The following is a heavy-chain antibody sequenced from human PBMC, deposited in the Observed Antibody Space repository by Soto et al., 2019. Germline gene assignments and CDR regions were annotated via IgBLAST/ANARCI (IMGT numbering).Heavy chain of an antibody. D-gene: IGHD2-2*02. CDR1: GGSVSSGSYY. J-gene: IGHJ5*02. CDR3: AREYHP. V-gene: IGHV4-61*01. Sequence: QVQLQESGPGLVKPSETLSLTCTVSGGSVSSGSYYWTWIRQPPGKGLEWIGHIYYSGSTNYNPSLRRRVTISVDTSKNQFSLKLSSVTAADTAVYYCAREYHPWGPGTLVTVSS. CDR2: IYYSGST.